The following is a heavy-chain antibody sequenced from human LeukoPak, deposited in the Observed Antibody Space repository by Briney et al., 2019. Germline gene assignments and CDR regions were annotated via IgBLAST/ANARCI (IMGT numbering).Heavy chain of an antibody. CDR3: ASCDYYDSSGYSLGY. V-gene: IGHV4-34*01. Sequence: PSETLSLTCAVYGGSFSGYYWSWIRQPPGKGLEWIGEINHSGSTNYNPSLKSRVTISVDTSKNQFSLKLSSVTAADTAVYYCASCDYYDSSGYSLGYWGQGTLATVSS. CDR1: GGSFSGYY. D-gene: IGHD3-22*01. J-gene: IGHJ4*02. CDR2: INHSGST.